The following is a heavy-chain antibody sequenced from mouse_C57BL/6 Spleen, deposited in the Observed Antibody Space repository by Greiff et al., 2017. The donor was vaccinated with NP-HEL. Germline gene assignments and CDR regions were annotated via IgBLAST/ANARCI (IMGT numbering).Heavy chain of an antibody. J-gene: IGHJ4*01. CDR2: IDPSDSYT. CDR3: ARDYGYAMDY. CDR1: GYTFTSYW. Sequence: VQLQQPGAELVRPGTSVKLSCKASGYTFTSYWMHWVKQRPGKGLEWIGVIDPSDSYTNYNQKFKGKATLTVDTSSSTAYMQLSSLTSEDSAVYYGARDYGYAMDYWGQGTSVTVSS. V-gene: IGHV1-59*01. D-gene: IGHD1-1*02.